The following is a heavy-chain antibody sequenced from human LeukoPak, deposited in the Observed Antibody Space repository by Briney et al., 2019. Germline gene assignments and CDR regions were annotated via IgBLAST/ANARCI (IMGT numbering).Heavy chain of an antibody. J-gene: IGHJ6*02. Sequence: ASVKVSCTASGYTFTIYYMHWVRQAPGQGLEWMGIINPSGGSTSYAQKFQGRVTMTRDTSTSTVYMELSSLRSEDTAVYYCARVGSSNYAYYYGMDVWGQGTTVTVSS. V-gene: IGHV1-46*01. D-gene: IGHD1-7*01. CDR2: INPSGGST. CDR1: GYTFTIYY. CDR3: ARVGSSNYAYYYGMDV.